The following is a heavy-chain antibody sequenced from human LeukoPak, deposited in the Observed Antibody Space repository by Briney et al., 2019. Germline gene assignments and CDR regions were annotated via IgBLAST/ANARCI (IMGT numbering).Heavy chain of an antibody. CDR3: ARRGLYNWNYDY. J-gene: IGHJ4*02. Sequence: SSGTLSLTCAVSCGSIGSSKWGSWVRQPPGEGLEGIGEIYHSGSTNYNPSLKSRVTISVDKSRYQVAVKLSSVTAGDTSVYYCARRGLYNWNYDYWGQGTLVPVSS. CDR2: IYHSGST. D-gene: IGHD1-20*01. CDR1: CGSIGSSKW. V-gene: IGHV4-4*02.